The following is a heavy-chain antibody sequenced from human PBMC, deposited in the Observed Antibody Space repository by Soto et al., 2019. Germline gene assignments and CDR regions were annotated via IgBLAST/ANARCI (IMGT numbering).Heavy chain of an antibody. CDR2: MSPNSGDT. J-gene: IGHJ6*03. D-gene: IGHD5-12*01. CDR3: ARESGGATATLDYYYFYMDV. CDR1: GYRFSDYY. V-gene: IGHV1-2*02. Sequence: QVQLVQSGAEVKKPGASVTVSCKASGYRFSDYYLHWVRQAPGQGPEWMGWMSPNSGDTKYAQKFKGRVTMTRDTTVRTAFMELNWRKSDDTAVYYWARESGGATATLDYYYFYMDVWGIGTTVTVSS.